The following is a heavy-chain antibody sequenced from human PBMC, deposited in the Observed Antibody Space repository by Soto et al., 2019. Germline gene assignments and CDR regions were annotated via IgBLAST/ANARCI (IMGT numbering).Heavy chain of an antibody. J-gene: IGHJ4*02. V-gene: IGHV4-59*01. CDR1: GGSISSYY. CDR3: ARVAADAYWSGYDDY. CDR2: IYYSGST. Sequence: NPSETLSLTCTVSGGSISSYYWSWIRQPPGKGLEWIGYIYYSGSTNYNPSLKSRVTISVDTSKNQFSLKLSSVTAADTAVYYCARVAADAYWSGYDDYWGQGTLVTVSS. D-gene: IGHD3-3*01.